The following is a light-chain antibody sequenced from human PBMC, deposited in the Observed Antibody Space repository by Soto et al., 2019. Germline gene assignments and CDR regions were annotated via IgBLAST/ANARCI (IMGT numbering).Light chain of an antibody. J-gene: IGKJ2*01. CDR1: QSVLYSSNNKNY. Sequence: DIVMTQSPDSLAVSLGERATINCKSSQSVLYSSNNKNYLAWYQQKPGQPPKLLIYWASTRESGVPDRFSGGGSGRDFPLTISSLQAEDVAVYYCQQYYSTPYPFGQGTKLEIK. V-gene: IGKV4-1*01. CDR3: QQYYSTPYP. CDR2: WAS.